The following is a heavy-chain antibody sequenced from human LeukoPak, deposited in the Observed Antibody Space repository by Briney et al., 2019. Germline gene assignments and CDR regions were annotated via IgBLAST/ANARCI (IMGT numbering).Heavy chain of an antibody. D-gene: IGHD1-20*01. J-gene: IGHJ4*02. CDR3: ARSEYNWNDNTWGYYFDS. CDR1: GDTFSTYA. V-gene: IGHV1-69*04. Sequence: SVKVSFKASGDTFSTYAISWVRQAPGQGLEWMGRIIPMLGIANYAQRFQGRVTITADKSTSTAYLQLTRLRSADPAVYYCARSEYNWNDNTWGYYFDSWGQGTLVTVSS. CDR2: IIPMLGIA.